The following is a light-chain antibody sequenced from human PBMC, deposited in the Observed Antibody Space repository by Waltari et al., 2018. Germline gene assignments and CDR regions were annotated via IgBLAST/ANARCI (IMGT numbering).Light chain of an antibody. CDR3: AAFDDSLNGWV. CDR2: GKK. J-gene: IGLJ3*02. Sequence: QSMLTQPSSPSGAPGQRVTISCSGSSSNIGSNYVYWYQRLPGTAPKLSIYGKKQRPSCVPDRFAGSKSGTSASLAISGLRSEDEADYYCAAFDDSLNGWVFGGGTKLTVL. CDR1: SSNIGSNY. V-gene: IGLV1-47*01.